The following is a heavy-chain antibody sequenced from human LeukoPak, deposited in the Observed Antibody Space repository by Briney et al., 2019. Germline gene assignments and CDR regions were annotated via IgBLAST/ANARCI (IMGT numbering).Heavy chain of an antibody. Sequence: PGGSLRLSCAASGFAFSSYWMSWVRQAPGKGLEWVANIKKDGSEKYYVDSVRGRFTISRDNAKNSLYLQMNSLRAEDTAVYYCARETPDSSGWDWGQGTLVTVSS. D-gene: IGHD6-19*01. J-gene: IGHJ4*02. CDR2: IKKDGSEK. CDR3: ARETPDSSGWD. CDR1: GFAFSSYW. V-gene: IGHV3-7*01.